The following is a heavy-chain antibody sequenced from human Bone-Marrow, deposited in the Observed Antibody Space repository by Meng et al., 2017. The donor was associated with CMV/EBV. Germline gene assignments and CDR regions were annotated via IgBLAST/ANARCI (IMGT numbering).Heavy chain of an antibody. CDR2: ISSSSCYI. D-gene: IGHD2-2*01. CDR1: GFTFSSYS. V-gene: IGHV3-21*01. CDR3: TFSEYCSSTSCPFDY. Sequence: GGSLRLSCAASGFTFSSYSMNWVRQAPGKGLEWVSSISSSSCYIYYADSVKGRFTISRDNAKNSLYLQMNSLRAEDTAVYYCTFSEYCSSTSCPFDYWGQGTLVTVSS. J-gene: IGHJ4*02.